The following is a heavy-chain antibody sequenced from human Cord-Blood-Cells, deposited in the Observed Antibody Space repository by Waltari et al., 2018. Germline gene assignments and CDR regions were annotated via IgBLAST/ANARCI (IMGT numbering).Heavy chain of an antibody. CDR3: ARPVTGDAFDI. J-gene: IGHJ3*02. CDR1: GYRFTSYW. CDR2: IYPGDSDT. D-gene: IGHD7-27*01. V-gene: IGHV5-51*01. Sequence: EVQLVQPGAAVKTPGDHLKFSWKGSGYRFTSYWLGRVRQMPGKGLEWLGIIYPGDSDTRYSPSFQGQVTISADKSISTAYLQWSSLKASDTAMYYCARPVTGDAFDIWGQGTMVTVSS.